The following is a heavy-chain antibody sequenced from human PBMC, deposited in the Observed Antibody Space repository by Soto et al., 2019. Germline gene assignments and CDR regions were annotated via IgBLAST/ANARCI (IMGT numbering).Heavy chain of an antibody. Sequence: QVQLVQSGPEVKKPGSSVKVSCQASGDTFNSHSISWVRQAPGQGLEWMGGIIPMFETTNYAQRFQGRVTVTADESTSTVYLELTRLRSEDTGMYYCTRHRGYSSGYWGQDFWGQGTLVTVSS. D-gene: IGHD5-12*01. J-gene: IGHJ4*02. V-gene: IGHV1-69*12. CDR2: IIPMFETT. CDR1: GDTFNSHS. CDR3: TRHRGYSSGYWGQDF.